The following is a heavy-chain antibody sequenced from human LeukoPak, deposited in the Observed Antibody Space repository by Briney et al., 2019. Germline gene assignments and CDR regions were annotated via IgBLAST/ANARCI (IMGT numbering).Heavy chain of an antibody. CDR3: ARDFGSGWYDAFDI. Sequence: PSETLSLTCTVSGGSISSYYWSWIRQPPGKGLEWIGYIYYSGSTNYNPSLKSRVTISVDTSENQFSLKLSSVTAADTAVYYCARDFGSGWYDAFDIWGQGTMVTVSS. J-gene: IGHJ3*02. CDR1: GGSISSYY. CDR2: IYYSGST. V-gene: IGHV4-59*01. D-gene: IGHD6-19*01.